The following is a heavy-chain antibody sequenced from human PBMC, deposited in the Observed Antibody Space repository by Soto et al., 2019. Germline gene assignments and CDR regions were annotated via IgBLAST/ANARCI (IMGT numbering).Heavy chain of an antibody. CDR3: ARAQTGITTAGGGRIDH. Sequence: QVQLVESGGGVVQPGRSLRLSCAASGFTFSTHAMHWVRQAPGKGLECVAIVSFDGSNKYYADSVKGRFTISRDNSKNTLYLQMSGLTPEDTAFYYCARAQTGITTAGGGRIDHWGQGTLVTVSS. J-gene: IGHJ4*02. CDR2: VSFDGSNK. D-gene: IGHD6-13*01. V-gene: IGHV3-30-3*01. CDR1: GFTFSTHA.